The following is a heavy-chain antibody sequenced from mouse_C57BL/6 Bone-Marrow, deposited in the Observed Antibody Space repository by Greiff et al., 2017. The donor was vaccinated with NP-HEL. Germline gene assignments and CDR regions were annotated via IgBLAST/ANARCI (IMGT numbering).Heavy chain of an antibody. J-gene: IGHJ3*01. CDR3: ARRGLRGFAY. Sequence: QVQLKQSGAELVMPGASVKLSCKASGYTFTSYWMHWVKQRPGQGLEWIGEIDPSDSYTNYNQKFKGKSTLTVDKSSSTAYMQLSSLTSEDSAVYYCARRGLRGFAYWGQGTLVTVSA. CDR2: IDPSDSYT. CDR1: GYTFTSYW. V-gene: IGHV1-69*01. D-gene: IGHD2-4*01.